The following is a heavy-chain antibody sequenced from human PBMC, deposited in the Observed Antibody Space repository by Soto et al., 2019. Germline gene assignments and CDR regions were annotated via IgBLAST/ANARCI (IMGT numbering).Heavy chain of an antibody. J-gene: IGHJ5*02. CDR2: IYYSGST. CDR1: GSAIRRYY. D-gene: IGHD2-8*01. CDR3: ARRGDCTNGVCYAGYNCFDP. V-gene: IGHV4-59*08. Sequence: PSETLSLTGTASGSAIRRYYWISIRQPPEKGLVWIGYIYYSGSTNYNPSLKSRVTISVDTSKNQFSLKLSSVTAADTAVYYCARRGDCTNGVCYAGYNCFDPWGQGTLVTVSS.